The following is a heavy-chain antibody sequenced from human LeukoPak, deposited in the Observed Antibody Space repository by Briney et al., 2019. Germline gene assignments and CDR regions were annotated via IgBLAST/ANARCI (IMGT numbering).Heavy chain of an antibody. D-gene: IGHD2-2*02. CDR2: ISPAKGKT. Sequence: ASVKVSCKASGYSFVSNGISWVRQAPGQGLEWMGWISPAKGKTNYVKKFQGRVSMTTDTSTNTAYMELRSLRSDDTAVYYCARDNSACSRISCYSSGTRGAFDIWGQGTMVTLSS. J-gene: IGHJ3*02. CDR3: ARDNSACSRISCYSSGTRGAFDI. CDR1: GYSFVSNG. V-gene: IGHV1-18*01.